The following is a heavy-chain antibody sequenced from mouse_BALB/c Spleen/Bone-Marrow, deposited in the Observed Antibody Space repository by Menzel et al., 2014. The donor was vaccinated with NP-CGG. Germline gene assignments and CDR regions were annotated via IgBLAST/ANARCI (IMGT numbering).Heavy chain of an antibody. CDR1: GFTFNTYA. CDR3: VRHMDY. CDR2: IRSKSNNYAT. V-gene: IGHV10-1*02. J-gene: IGHJ4*01. Sequence: DVQLQESGGGLVQPKGSLKLSCAASGFTFNTYAMNWVRRAPGKGLEWVARIRSKSNNYATYYADSVKDRFTISRDDSQSMLYLQMNNLKTEDTAMYYCVRHMDYWGQGTSVTVSS.